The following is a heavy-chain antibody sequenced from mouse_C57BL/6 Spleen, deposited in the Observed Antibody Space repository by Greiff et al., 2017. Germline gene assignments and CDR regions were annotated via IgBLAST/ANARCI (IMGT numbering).Heavy chain of an antibody. D-gene: IGHD2-14*01. CDR3: ARERGYRTDY. Sequence: EVQLQQSGPELVKPGASVKISCKASGYTFTDYYMNWVKQSHGKSLEWIGDINPNNGGTSYNQKFKGKATLTVDKSSSTAYMELRSLTSEDSAVYYCARERGYRTDYWGQGTTLTVSS. CDR2: INPNNGGT. J-gene: IGHJ2*01. V-gene: IGHV1-26*01. CDR1: GYTFTDYY.